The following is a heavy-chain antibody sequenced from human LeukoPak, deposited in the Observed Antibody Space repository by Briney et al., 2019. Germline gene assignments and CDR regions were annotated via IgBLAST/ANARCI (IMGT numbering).Heavy chain of an antibody. CDR2: INPSGGST. J-gene: IGHJ4*02. V-gene: IGHV1-46*01. CDR1: GYTFTSYY. Sequence: ASVNVSCKASGYTFTSYYMHWVRQAPGQGLEWMGIINPSGGSTSYAQKFQGRVTMTRDTSTSTVYMELSSLRSEDTAVYYCARDELRGAAVHWGQGTLVTVSS. CDR3: ARDELRGAAVH. D-gene: IGHD3-10*01.